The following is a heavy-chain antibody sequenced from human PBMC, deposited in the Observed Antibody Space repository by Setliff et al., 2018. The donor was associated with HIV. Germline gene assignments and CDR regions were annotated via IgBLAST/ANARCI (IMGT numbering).Heavy chain of an antibody. CDR3: ARDPAFRRYYDILTGYSPSWFDP. CDR2: VDPEDGET. D-gene: IGHD3-9*01. J-gene: IGHJ5*02. CDR1: GYTLSELS. Sequence: ASVKVSCKVSGYTLSELSVHWVRQAPGKGLQWMGGVDPEDGETIYAQELQGRVTMTEDTSADTAYMELRSLRSDDTAVYYCARDPAFRRYYDILTGYSPSWFDPWGQGTLVTVSS. V-gene: IGHV1-24*01.